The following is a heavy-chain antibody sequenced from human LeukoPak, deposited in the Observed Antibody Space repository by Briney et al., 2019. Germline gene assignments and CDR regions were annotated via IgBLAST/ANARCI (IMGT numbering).Heavy chain of an antibody. D-gene: IGHD3-22*01. V-gene: IGHV4-59*01. Sequence: SETLSLTCTVSGGSISSYYWSWIRQPPGKGLEWIGYIYYSGSTNYNPSLKSRVTISVDTSKNQFSLKLSSVTAADTAVYYCARDKSRYYYDSSEADAFDIWGQGTMVTVSS. CDR2: IYYSGST. J-gene: IGHJ3*02. CDR1: GGSISSYY. CDR3: ARDKSRYYYDSSEADAFDI.